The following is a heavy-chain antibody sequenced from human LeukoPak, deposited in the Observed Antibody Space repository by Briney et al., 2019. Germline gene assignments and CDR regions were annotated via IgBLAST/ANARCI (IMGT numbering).Heavy chain of an antibody. J-gene: IGHJ6*03. D-gene: IGHD2/OR15-2a*01. Sequence: SETLSLTCTVSGGSISSGDYYWSWIRQSPGKGLEWIGYIYYSGSTYYNPSLKSRVTISVDTSKNQFSLKLTSVTAADTAVYYCARDIGWRNRRNHYFYMDVWGKGTTVTVSS. V-gene: IGHV4-30-4*01. CDR2: IYYSGST. CDR3: ARDIGWRNRRNHYFYMDV. CDR1: GGSISSGDYY.